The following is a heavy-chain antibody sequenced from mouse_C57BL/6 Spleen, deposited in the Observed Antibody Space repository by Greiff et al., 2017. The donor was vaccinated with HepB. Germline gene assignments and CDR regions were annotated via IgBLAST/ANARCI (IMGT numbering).Heavy chain of an antibody. CDR1: GFSLTSYG. CDR3: ARIYGYDEGVWFAY. J-gene: IGHJ3*01. D-gene: IGHD2-2*01. CDR2: IWSGGST. V-gene: IGHV2-2*01. Sequence: VQLVESGPGLVQPSQSLSITCTVSGFSLTSYGVHWVRQSPGKGLEWLGVIWSGGSTDYNAAFISRLSISKDNYKSQVFFKMNSLQADDTAIYYCARIYGYDEGVWFAYWGQGTLVTVSA.